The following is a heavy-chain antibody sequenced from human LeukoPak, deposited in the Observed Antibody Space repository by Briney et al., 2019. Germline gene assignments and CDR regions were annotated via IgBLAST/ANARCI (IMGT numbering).Heavy chain of an antibody. CDR3: ARGLTAYYYYGMDV. CDR2: IYYSGST. J-gene: IGHJ6*02. V-gene: IGHV4-59*01. Sequence: SETLSLTCNVSGVSISSYYWSWIRQPPGKGLECIGYIYYSGSTNYNPSLKSRVTMSVDASKNQFSLKLSSVTAADTAVYCCARGLTAYYYYGMDVWGQGTTVTVSS. CDR1: GVSISSYY. D-gene: IGHD3-9*01.